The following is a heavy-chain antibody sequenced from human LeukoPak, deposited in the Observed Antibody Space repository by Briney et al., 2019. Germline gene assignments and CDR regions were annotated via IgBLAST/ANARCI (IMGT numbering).Heavy chain of an antibody. J-gene: IGHJ3*02. CDR3: ARIDWHLRGDAFDI. D-gene: IGHD3-9*01. CDR1: GGSISSYY. V-gene: IGHV4-4*07. Sequence: NPSETLSLTCTVSGGSISSYYWSWIRQPAGKGLEWIGRIYTSGSTNYNPSLKSRVTMSVDTSKNQFSLKLTSVAAADTAVYYCARIDWHLRGDAFDIWGQGTMVTVSS. CDR2: IYTSGST.